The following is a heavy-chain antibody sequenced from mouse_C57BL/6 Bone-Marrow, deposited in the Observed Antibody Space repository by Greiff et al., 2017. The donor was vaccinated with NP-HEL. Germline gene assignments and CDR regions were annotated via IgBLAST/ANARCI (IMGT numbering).Heavy chain of an antibody. CDR3: ARGYYGSSFVVYFDY. CDR2: INPNNGGT. V-gene: IGHV1-18*01. CDR1: GYTFTDYN. D-gene: IGHD1-1*01. J-gene: IGHJ2*01. Sequence: VQLQQSGPELVKPGASVKIPCKASGYTFTDYNMDWVKQSHGKSLEWIGDINPNNGGTIYNQKFKGKATLTVDKSSSTAYMELRSLTSEDTAVYYCARGYYGSSFVVYFDYWGQGTTLTVSS.